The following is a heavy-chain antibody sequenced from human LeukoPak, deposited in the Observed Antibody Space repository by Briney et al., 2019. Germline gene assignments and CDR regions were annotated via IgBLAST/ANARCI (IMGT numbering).Heavy chain of an antibody. CDR2: ISGSGGST. CDR3: AKVLRDYYYYGMDV. V-gene: IGHV3-23*01. D-gene: IGHD5-12*01. J-gene: IGHJ6*02. CDR1: GFTFSSYA. Sequence: GGSLRLSCAASGFTFSSYAMSWVRQAPGKGLEWVTAISGSGGSTYYADSVKGRFTISRDNSKNTLYLQMNSLRAEDTAVYYSAKVLRDYYYYGMDVWGQGTTVTVSS.